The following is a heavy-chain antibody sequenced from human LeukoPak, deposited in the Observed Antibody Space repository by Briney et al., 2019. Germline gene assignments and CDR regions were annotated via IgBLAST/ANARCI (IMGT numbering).Heavy chain of an antibody. J-gene: IGHJ4*02. CDR2: ISASGGST. D-gene: IGHD3-22*01. Sequence: GESLKISCAASGFTFSTYAMTWVRQAPGKGREWASTISASGGSTYYADSVKGRFTISRDNSKNVLYLQMNSLRAEDTAVYYCAKVVMIVVVNSIGGFDYWGQGTLVTVSS. CDR3: AKVVMIVVVNSIGGFDY. V-gene: IGHV3-23*01. CDR1: GFTFSTYA.